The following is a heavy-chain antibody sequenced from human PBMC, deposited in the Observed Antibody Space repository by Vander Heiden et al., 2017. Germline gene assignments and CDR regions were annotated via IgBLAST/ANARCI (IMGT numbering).Heavy chain of an antibody. CDR2: MNPNSGNT. J-gene: IGHJ6*02. CDR3: ARGGGVVATYYYGMDV. V-gene: IGHV1-8*01. D-gene: IGHD2-15*01. Sequence: QLQLVQSRAEVKKPWASVEVSCKASGYTFPSYDINWVRQATGQGLEWMGWMNPNSGNTGYAQKFQGRVTMTRNTSISTAYMELSSLRSEDTAVYYCARGGGVVATYYYGMDVWGQGTTVTVSS. CDR1: GYTFPSYD.